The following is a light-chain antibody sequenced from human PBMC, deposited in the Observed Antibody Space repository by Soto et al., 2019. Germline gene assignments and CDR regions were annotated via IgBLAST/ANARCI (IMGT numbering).Light chain of an antibody. V-gene: IGLV2-23*02. J-gene: IGLJ1*01. CDR2: EVS. Sequence: QYVLTQPASVSGSPGQSITISCTGTSSDVGSYNLVSWYQQHPGKAPKLMIYEVSKRPSGVSNRFSGSKSGNTASLTISGLQAEDEADYYCCSYAGSSTSVFGTGTKVT. CDR1: SSDVGSYNL. CDR3: CSYAGSSTSV.